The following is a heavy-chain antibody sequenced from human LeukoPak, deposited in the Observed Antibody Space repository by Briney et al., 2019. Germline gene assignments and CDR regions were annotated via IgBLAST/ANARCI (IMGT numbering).Heavy chain of an antibody. CDR2: ISSSSSYI. J-gene: IGHJ5*02. CDR1: GFTFSSYS. V-gene: IGHV3-21*01. Sequence: GGSLRLSCAAPGFTFSSYSMNWVRQAPGKGLEWVSSISSSSSYIYYADSVKGRFTISRDNAKNSLYLQMNSLTAEDTAVHYCVRAYHPGGWFDPWGQGTLVTVSS. CDR3: VRAYHPGGWFDP. D-gene: IGHD2-21*01.